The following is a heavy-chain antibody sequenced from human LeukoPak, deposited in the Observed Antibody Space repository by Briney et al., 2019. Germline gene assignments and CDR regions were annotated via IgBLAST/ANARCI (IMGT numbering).Heavy chain of an antibody. CDR3: ARDGAATEGILDY. V-gene: IGHV3-74*01. CDR2: INSDGSST. J-gene: IGHJ4*02. D-gene: IGHD2-15*01. CDR1: GFTFSSYW. Sequence: GGSLRLSCAASGFTFSSYWMHWVRQAPGKGLVWVSRINSDGSSTSYADSVKGRFTISRDNAKNSLYLQMNSLRAEDTAVYYCARDGAATEGILDYWGQGTLVTVSS.